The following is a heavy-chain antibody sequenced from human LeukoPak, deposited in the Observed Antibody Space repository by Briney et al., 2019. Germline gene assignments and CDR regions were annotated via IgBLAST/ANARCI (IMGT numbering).Heavy chain of an antibody. J-gene: IGHJ4*02. V-gene: IGHV3-48*03. CDR2: ISSSGSTI. Sequence: GGSLRLSCAASGFTFSSYEMNWVRQAPGKGLEWVSYISSSGSTIYYADSVKGRFTISRDNAKNSLYLQMNSLRAEDTAVYYCARHVVALGFDYWGQGTLVTVSS. CDR1: GFTFSSYE. D-gene: IGHD3-22*01. CDR3: ARHVVALGFDY.